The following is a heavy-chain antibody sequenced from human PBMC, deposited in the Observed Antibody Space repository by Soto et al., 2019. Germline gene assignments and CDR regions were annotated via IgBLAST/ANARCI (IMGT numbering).Heavy chain of an antibody. D-gene: IGHD4-17*01. Sequence: ASVKVSCKASGYTFTSYGISWVRQAPGQGLEWMGWIGAYNGNTNYAQKLQGRVTMTTDTSTSTAYMELRSLRSGDTAVYYCATKLNEYGDYDLFADWGQGTPVTVSS. V-gene: IGHV1-18*01. J-gene: IGHJ4*02. CDR3: ATKLNEYGDYDLFAD. CDR2: IGAYNGNT. CDR1: GYTFTSYG.